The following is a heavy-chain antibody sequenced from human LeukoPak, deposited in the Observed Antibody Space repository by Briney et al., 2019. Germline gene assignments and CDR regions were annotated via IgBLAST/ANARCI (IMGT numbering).Heavy chain of an antibody. CDR2: IHYTGSA. J-gene: IGHJ4*02. Sequence: SETLSLTCTVSGGSISGYYWSWIRQPPGKGLQFIGYIHYTGSANYNPSLESRVTLSVDTSKNQFSLKLRSVTAADTAVYYCARLSKDTVVLPAAMAHYFDYWGQGTLVTVSS. CDR3: ARLSKDTVVLPAAMAHYFDY. V-gene: IGHV4-59*08. CDR1: GGSISGYY. D-gene: IGHD2-2*01.